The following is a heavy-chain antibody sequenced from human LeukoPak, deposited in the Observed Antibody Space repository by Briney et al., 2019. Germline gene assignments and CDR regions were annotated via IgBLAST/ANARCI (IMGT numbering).Heavy chain of an antibody. Sequence: PSETLSLTCTVSGGSISSGGYYRSWIRQHPGKGLEWIGYIYYSGSTYYNPSLKSRVTISVDTSKNQFSLKLSSVTAADTAVYYCASHDSSGYYDAFDIWGQGTMVTVSS. V-gene: IGHV4-31*03. CDR1: GGSISSGGYY. CDR2: IYYSGST. CDR3: ASHDSSGYYDAFDI. J-gene: IGHJ3*02. D-gene: IGHD3-22*01.